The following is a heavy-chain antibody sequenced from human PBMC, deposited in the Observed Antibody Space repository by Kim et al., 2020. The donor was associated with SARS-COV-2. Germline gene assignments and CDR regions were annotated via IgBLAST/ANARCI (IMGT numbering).Heavy chain of an antibody. CDR2: IAPSGSPT. Sequence: GGSLRLSCAGSGFTFSNYAIAWVRQAPGKGLAWVSIIAPSGSPTFYADSVKGRFTISRDNSQNTLYLQMNSLRVEDTALYYCAKRISGIHPFDYWGQGTL. CDR1: GFTFSNYA. CDR3: AKRISGIHPFDY. D-gene: IGHD1-26*01. V-gene: IGHV3-23*01. J-gene: IGHJ4*02.